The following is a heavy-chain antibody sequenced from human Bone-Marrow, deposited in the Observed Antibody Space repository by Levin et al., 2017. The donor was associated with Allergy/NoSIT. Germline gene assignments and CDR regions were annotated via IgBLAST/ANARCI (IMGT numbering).Heavy chain of an antibody. CDR2: IYHSGST. CDR1: GGSISSGGYS. D-gene: IGHD6-6*01. J-gene: IGHJ4*02. V-gene: IGHV4-30-2*01. CDR3: ARRVGSSAEFDY. Sequence: SQTLSLTCAVSGGSISSGGYSWSWIRQPPGKGLEWIGYIYHSGSTYYNPSLKSRVTISVDRSKNQFSLKLSSVTAADTAVYYCARRVGSSAEFDYWGQGTLVTVSS.